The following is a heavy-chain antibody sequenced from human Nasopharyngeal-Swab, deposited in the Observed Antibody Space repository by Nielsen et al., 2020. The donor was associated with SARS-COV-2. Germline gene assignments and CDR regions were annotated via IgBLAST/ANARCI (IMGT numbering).Heavy chain of an antibody. CDR3: ARDRTARPVGHYHYAMDV. Sequence: GESLKISCAASGFTFSNYWIHWVRQAPGKGLVWVSRIHSDGTNTNYADSVKGRFTISRDNSKNTLYLQMNSLRAEDTAVYYCARDRTARPVGHYHYAMDVWGQGTTVTVSS. V-gene: IGHV3-74*01. CDR2: IHSDGTNT. CDR1: GFTFSNYW. D-gene: IGHD2-21*02. J-gene: IGHJ6*02.